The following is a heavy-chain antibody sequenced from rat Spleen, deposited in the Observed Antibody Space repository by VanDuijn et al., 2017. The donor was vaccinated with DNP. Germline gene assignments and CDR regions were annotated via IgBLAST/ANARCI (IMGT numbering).Heavy chain of an antibody. CDR2: INKDSRTI. Sequence: EVQLVESGGGLVQPGRSLKLSCVGSGFTFNNYWMSWIRQAPGKGLEWIGEINKDSRTIKYNPSLKDKFTVSRDNAQNTLYLQMSKLGSEDTAFYYCVREDKGVDAWGQGASVTVSS. CDR3: VREDKGVDA. D-gene: IGHD2-2*01. V-gene: IGHV4-2*01. CDR1: GFTFNNYW. J-gene: IGHJ4*01.